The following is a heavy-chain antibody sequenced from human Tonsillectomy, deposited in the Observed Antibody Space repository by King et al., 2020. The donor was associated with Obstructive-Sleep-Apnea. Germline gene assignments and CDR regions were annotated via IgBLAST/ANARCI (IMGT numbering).Heavy chain of an antibody. D-gene: IGHD3-9*01. CDR2: IYPGDSDT. J-gene: IGHJ4*02. Sequence: VQLVESGAEVKKPGESLTISCKGSGYSFTSYWIGWVRQMPGKGLEWMGIIYPGDSDTRYGPSFQGQVTMSVDKSISTAYLQWSSLKASDTAMYYCARLNVLTGHYLDYWGQGTLVTVSS. V-gene: IGHV5-51*01. CDR3: ARLNVLTGHYLDY. CDR1: GYSFTSYW.